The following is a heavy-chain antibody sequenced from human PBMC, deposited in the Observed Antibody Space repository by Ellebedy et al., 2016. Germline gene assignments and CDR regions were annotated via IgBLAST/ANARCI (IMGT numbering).Heavy chain of an antibody. V-gene: IGHV4-39*07. CDR2: VDKSGNT. D-gene: IGHD2-8*02. CDR1: GGSISRRTNF. J-gene: IGHJ4*02. Sequence: SETLSLTCTVSGGSISRRTNFWGWIRQPPGKGLEWLGIVDKSGNTNYNPSLERRLTISVDTSKDQLSLRLTSGTAADTAVYYCARDEYNTYWYKYWGQGTLVTVSS. CDR3: ARDEYNTYWYKY.